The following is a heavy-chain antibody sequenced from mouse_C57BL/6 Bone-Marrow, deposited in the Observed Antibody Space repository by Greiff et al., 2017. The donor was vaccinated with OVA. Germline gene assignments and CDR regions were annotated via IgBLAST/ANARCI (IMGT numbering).Heavy chain of an antibody. CDR3: ARSEVRTGYAMDY. Sequence: VQLQQSGPELVKPGASVKISCKASGYTFTDYYMNWVKQSHGKSLEWIGDINPNNGGTSYNQKFKGKATLTVDKSSSTAYMELRSLTSEDSAVYYCARSEVRTGYAMDYWGQGTSVTVSS. V-gene: IGHV1-26*01. CDR2: INPNNGGT. J-gene: IGHJ4*01. CDR1: GYTFTDYY.